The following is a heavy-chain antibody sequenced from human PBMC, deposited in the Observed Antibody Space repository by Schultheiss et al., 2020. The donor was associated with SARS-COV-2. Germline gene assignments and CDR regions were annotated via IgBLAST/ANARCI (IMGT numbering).Heavy chain of an antibody. D-gene: IGHD3-22*01. Sequence: GGSLRLSCAASGFTFSSYGMHWVRQAPGKGLEWVAFIRYDGSNKYYADSVKGRFTISRDNSKNTLYLQMNSLRAEDTAVYYCAKDRHYYYDSSGHDYWGQGTLVTVSS. CDR2: IRYDGSNK. CDR1: GFTFSSYG. J-gene: IGHJ4*02. V-gene: IGHV3-30*02. CDR3: AKDRHYYYDSSGHDY.